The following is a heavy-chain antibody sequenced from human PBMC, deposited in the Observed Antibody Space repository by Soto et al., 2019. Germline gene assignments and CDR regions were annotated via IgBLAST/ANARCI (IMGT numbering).Heavy chain of an antibody. J-gene: IGHJ4*02. CDR1: GFTFSSYA. CDR2: ISYDGSNK. CDR3: ARDSYRYCSSTSCFPLSDY. D-gene: IGHD2-2*01. Sequence: PGGSLRLSCAASGFTFSSYAMHWVRQAPGKGLEWVAVISYDGSNKYYADSVKGRFTISRDNSKNTLYLQMNSLRAEDTAVYYCARDSYRYCSSTSCFPLSDYWGQGTLVTVSS. V-gene: IGHV3-30-3*01.